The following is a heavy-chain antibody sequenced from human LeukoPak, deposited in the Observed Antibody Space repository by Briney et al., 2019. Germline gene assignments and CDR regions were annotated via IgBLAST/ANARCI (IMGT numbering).Heavy chain of an antibody. V-gene: IGHV1-69*13. Sequence: SVKVSCKASGGTFSSYAISWVRQAPGQGLEWMGGIIPIFGTANYAQKFQGRVTITADEPTSTAYMELSSLRSEDTAVYYCASVNLGYFDYWGQGTLVTVSS. CDR1: GGTFSSYA. CDR3: ASVNLGYFDY. CDR2: IIPIFGTA. D-gene: IGHD7-27*01. J-gene: IGHJ4*02.